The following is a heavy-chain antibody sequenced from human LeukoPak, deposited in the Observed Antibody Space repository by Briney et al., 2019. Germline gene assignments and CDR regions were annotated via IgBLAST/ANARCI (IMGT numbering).Heavy chain of an antibody. V-gene: IGHV4-34*01. J-gene: IGHJ4*02. Sequence: SETLSLTCAVYGAPFSGDYWNWIRQPPGKGLEWIGEINQGGRTNYNPSLKSRLSISVDMFEKQISVKLSFVTAADTAVYYCARRPPASRQIDYWGQGTLVTVSS. CDR1: GAPFSGDY. CDR3: ARRPPASRQIDY. CDR2: INQGGRT. D-gene: IGHD6-6*01.